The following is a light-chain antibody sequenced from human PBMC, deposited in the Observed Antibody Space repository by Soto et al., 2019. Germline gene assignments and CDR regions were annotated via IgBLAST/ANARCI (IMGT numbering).Light chain of an antibody. J-gene: IGLJ1*01. V-gene: IGLV2-14*02. CDR2: EVS. CDR3: SSYTTSTTVV. CDR1: SSDVGNYNL. Sequence: QSVLTQPASVSGSPGQSITISCTGTSSDVGNYNLVSWYQQHPGKAPKLMIYEVSSRPSGVSNRFSGSKSGNTASLTISGLQPEDEADYYCSSYTTSTTVVFGTGTKVTVL.